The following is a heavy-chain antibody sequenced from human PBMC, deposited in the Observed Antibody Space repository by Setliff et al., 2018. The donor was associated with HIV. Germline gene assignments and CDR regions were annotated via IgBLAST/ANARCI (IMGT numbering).Heavy chain of an antibody. CDR3: ARMYSGYSVKKEFDY. CDR1: GYSISSGYY. CDR2: IYHSGST. V-gene: IGHV4-38-2*01. Sequence: SETLSLTCAVSGYSISSGYYWGWIRQPPGKGLEWIGSIYHSGSTYYNPSLKSRVTISVDTSKNQFSLKLSSVTAADTAVYYCARMYSGYSVKKEFDYWGQGTLVTVSS. D-gene: IGHD5-12*01. J-gene: IGHJ4*02.